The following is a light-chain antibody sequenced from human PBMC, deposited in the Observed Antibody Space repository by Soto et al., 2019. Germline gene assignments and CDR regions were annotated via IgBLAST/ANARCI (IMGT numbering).Light chain of an antibody. J-gene: IGLJ7*01. CDR2: SND. CDR3: AAWDDSLSGAV. CDR1: TSNIGSNY. V-gene: IGLV1-47*02. Sequence: QSVLTQPPSASGTPGQTVTISCSGSTSNIGSNYVYWYQQLPGMAPKLLIYSNDQRPSGVPDRFSGSKSGTSASLAISGLQSEDEADYYCAAWDDSLSGAVFGGGTQLTVL.